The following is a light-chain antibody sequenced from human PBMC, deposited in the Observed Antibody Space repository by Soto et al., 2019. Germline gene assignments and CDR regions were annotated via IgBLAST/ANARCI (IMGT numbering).Light chain of an antibody. CDR2: KGT. V-gene: IGLV2-23*01. Sequence: QSALAQPASVSGSPGQSITISCTGTSDDVGAYNSVSWYQQLPHKAPQVILYKGTQRPSGVSSRFSGSTSGDAASLTISGLQVDDEADYFCCSSAPESTYVFGTGTKVTVL. CDR1: SDDVGAYNS. J-gene: IGLJ1*01. CDR3: CSSAPESTYV.